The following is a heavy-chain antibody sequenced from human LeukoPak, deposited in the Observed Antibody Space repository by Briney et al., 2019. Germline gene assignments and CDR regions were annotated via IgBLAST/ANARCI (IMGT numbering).Heavy chain of an antibody. D-gene: IGHD3-22*01. CDR3: ARGPYSYDSSGAFDI. J-gene: IGHJ3*02. CDR2: ISSSGST. CDR1: GVSISSNSYY. V-gene: IGHV4-61*02. Sequence: PSETLSLTCSVSGVSISSNSYYWSWIRQPAGKGLEWIGRISSSGSTNYNPSLKSRVTISVDTSKNQFSLKLSSVTAADTAVYFCARGPYSYDSSGAFDIWGQGTMVTVSS.